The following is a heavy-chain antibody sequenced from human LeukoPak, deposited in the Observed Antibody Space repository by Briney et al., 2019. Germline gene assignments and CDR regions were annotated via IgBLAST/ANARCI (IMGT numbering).Heavy chain of an antibody. J-gene: IGHJ5*02. CDR2: IYHSGST. D-gene: IGHD1-26*01. CDR1: GGSFSGYY. Sequence: SETLPLTCAVYGGSFSGYYWSWIRQPPGKGLEWIGSIYHSGSTYYNPSLKSRVTISVDTSKNQFSLKLSSVTAADTAVYYCARENLVGATSEERWFDPWGQGTLVTVSS. V-gene: IGHV4-34*01. CDR3: ARENLVGATSEERWFDP.